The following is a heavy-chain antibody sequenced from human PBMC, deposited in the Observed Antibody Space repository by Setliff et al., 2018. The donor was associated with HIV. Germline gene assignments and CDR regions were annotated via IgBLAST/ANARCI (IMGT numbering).Heavy chain of an antibody. CDR1: GRSISSNSYS. CDR2: IYHSGST. V-gene: IGHV4-39*01. J-gene: IGHJ3*02. D-gene: IGHD3-22*01. CDR3: ARTAIDYYESSGYYHDAFDT. Sequence: PSETLSLTCTVSGRSISSNSYSWGWIRQPPGKGLEWIGSIYHSGSTYNNPSLKSRVTISVDTSKNQFSLKLTSVTAADTAVYYCARTAIDYYESSGYYHDAFDTWGRGSMVTVSS.